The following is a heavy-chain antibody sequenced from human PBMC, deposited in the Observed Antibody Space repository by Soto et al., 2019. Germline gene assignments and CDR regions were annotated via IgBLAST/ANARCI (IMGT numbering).Heavy chain of an antibody. CDR2: ISGSGGST. Sequence: EVQLLESGGGLVQPGGSLRLSCAASGFTFSSYAMSWVRQAPGKGLEWVSAISGSGGSTYYADSVKGRFTISRDNSKNTLNLQMNSLRAEDTAVYYCAKVGFIVVVVAAHNWFDPWGQGTLVTVSS. J-gene: IGHJ5*02. CDR3: AKVGFIVVVVAAHNWFDP. CDR1: GFTFSSYA. D-gene: IGHD2-15*01. V-gene: IGHV3-23*01.